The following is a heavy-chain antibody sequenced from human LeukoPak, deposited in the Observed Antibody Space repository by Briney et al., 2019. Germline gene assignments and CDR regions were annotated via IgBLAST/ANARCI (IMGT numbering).Heavy chain of an antibody. D-gene: IGHD2-2*01. V-gene: IGHV3-23*01. CDR2: ISGSGGST. CDR1: GFTVSSNY. Sequence: PGGSLRLSCAASGFTVSSNYMSWVRQAPGKGLEWVSAISGSGGSTYYADSVKGRFTISRDNSKNTLYLQMNSLRAEDTAVYYCAKDRPHIVVVPAANYYYYGMDVWGQGTTVTVSS. CDR3: AKDRPHIVVVPAANYYYYGMDV. J-gene: IGHJ6*02.